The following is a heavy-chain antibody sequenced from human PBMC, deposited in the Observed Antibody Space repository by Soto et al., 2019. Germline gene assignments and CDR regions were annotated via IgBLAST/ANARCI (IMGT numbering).Heavy chain of an antibody. J-gene: IGHJ4*02. Sequence: EVQLLESGGGLVQPGGSLRLSCAASGFTFSSYAMSWVRQAPGKGLEWVSAISGSGGSTYYADSEKGRFTISRDNTKNTLYLQMNSLRAEDTAVYYCAADPRGSGWYTLGDYWGQGTLVTVSS. V-gene: IGHV3-23*01. CDR3: AADPRGSGWYTLGDY. CDR2: ISGSGGST. CDR1: GFTFSSYA. D-gene: IGHD6-13*01.